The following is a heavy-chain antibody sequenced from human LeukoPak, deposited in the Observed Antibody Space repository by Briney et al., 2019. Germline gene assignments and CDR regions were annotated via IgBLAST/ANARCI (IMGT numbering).Heavy chain of an antibody. CDR2: INPSGGST. CDR1: GYTFTSYY. CDR3: AAEGTYYYDSSGYKNWFDP. J-gene: IGHJ5*02. Sequence: EASVKVSCKASGYTFTSYYMHWVRQAPGQGLEWMGIINPSGGSTSYAQKLQGRVTMTRDMSTSTAYMELSSLRSEDTAVYYCAAEGTYYYDSSGYKNWFDPWGQGTLVTVSS. V-gene: IGHV1-46*01. D-gene: IGHD3-22*01.